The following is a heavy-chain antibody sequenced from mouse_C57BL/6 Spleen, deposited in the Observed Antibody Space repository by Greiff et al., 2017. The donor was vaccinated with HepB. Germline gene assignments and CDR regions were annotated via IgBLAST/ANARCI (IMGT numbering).Heavy chain of an antibody. CDR1: GFSLTSYG. J-gene: IGHJ4*01. CDR2: IWSGGST. D-gene: IGHD1-1*01. V-gene: IGHV2-2*01. Sequence: VQRVESGPGLVQPSQSLSITCTVSGFSLTSYGVHWVRQSPGKGLEWLGVIWSGGSTDYHAAFISRLSISKDNSKSQVFFKMNSLQADDTAIYYCARNLRGNAMDYWGQGTSVTVSS. CDR3: ARNLRGNAMDY.